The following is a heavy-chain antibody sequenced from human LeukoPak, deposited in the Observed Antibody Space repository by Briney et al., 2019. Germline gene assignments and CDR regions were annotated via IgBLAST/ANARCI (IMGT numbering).Heavy chain of an antibody. CDR1: GGSISSSSYY. D-gene: IGHD5-18*01. Sequence: SETLSLTCTVSGGSISSSSYYWGWIRQPPGKGLEWIGSTYYSGSTYYNPSLKSRVTISIDTSKNQFSLKLSSVTAADTAVYYCARVQGYSYGRNWFDPWGQGTLVTVSS. CDR3: ARVQGYSYGRNWFDP. CDR2: TYYSGST. V-gene: IGHV4-39*07. J-gene: IGHJ5*02.